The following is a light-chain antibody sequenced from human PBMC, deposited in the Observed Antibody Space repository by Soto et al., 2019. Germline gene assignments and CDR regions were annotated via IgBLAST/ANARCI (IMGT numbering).Light chain of an antibody. V-gene: IGKV1-39*01. CDR3: QQTYSIPWT. Sequence: DIQMTQSPSSLSASVGDRVTITCRASQSVGSYLNWYHQKPGKAPILLIYATSSLRSRVPSGFRGRGSGTNFTLTNSRLRPEDFATYYCQQTYSIPWTFGQGTKVEIK. J-gene: IGKJ1*01. CDR1: QSVGSY. CDR2: ATS.